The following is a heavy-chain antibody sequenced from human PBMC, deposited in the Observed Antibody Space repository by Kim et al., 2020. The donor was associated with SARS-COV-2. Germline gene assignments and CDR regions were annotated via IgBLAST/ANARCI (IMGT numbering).Heavy chain of an antibody. Sequence: GGSLRLSCAASGFTFSNFAIHWVRQAPGQGLEWVAVISYDGSKIYYGDSVKGRFTISRDNSKNTLFLQMNSLKTEDTAVYYCATLAAAGGYFEYWGQGTLVTVSA. CDR1: GFTFSNFA. J-gene: IGHJ4*02. V-gene: IGHV3-30*04. CDR2: ISYDGSKI. D-gene: IGHD6-25*01. CDR3: ATLAAAGGYFEY.